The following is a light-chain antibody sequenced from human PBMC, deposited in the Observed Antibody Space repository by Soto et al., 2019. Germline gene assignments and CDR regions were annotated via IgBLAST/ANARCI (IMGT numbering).Light chain of an antibody. CDR2: SAS. V-gene: IGKV1-39*01. Sequence: DLQMTQSPSSLSASVGARVTITCPADQSISRYLAWYQQKPGKAPNLLIYSASTLQSGVPSRFSGSGSETDFTLTISSLQPEDFATYYCQQGNSDPWTFGQGTKVDIK. CDR3: QQGNSDPWT. J-gene: IGKJ1*01. CDR1: QSISRY.